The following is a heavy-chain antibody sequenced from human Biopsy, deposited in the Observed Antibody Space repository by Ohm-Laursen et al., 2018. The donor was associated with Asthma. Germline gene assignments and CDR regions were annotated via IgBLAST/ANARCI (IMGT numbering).Heavy chain of an antibody. V-gene: IGHV4-31*03. CDR2: IYYSGST. D-gene: IGHD6-19*01. CDR3: VRAVRNEQWLAPFDY. CDR1: YGSITSGGYY. J-gene: IGHJ4*02. Sequence: SDTLSLTCTVSYGSITSGGYYWTWIRQHPGKGLEWIGFIYYSGSTYYNPSLKSRITMSVDTSKNRMFLELTSVTAADTAIYYCVRAVRNEQWLAPFDYWGQGKPVTVSS.